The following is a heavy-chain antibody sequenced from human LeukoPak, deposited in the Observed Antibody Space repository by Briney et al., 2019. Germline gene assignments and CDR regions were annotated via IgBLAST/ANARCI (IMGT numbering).Heavy chain of an antibody. D-gene: IGHD5-12*01. J-gene: IGHJ4*02. CDR2: LYTTART. CDR1: GGSICNFI. V-gene: IGHV4-4*07. Sequence: PSETLSLTGTVSGGSICNFIWIWMRQPAGKGLEWIGSLYTTARTGYNPSLQSRVTMSVDTCKNQFSLKLSSVTAADTAVYYCGRNAPRSGYDLGHFDYLGQGTLVTASS. CDR3: GRNAPRSGYDLGHFDY.